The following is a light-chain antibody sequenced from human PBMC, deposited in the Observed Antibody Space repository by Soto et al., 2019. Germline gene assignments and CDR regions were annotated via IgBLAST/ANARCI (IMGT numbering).Light chain of an antibody. V-gene: IGKV3-15*01. Sequence: EIVLTQSPGTLSLSPGERATLSCRASQSVSNNYLAWYQQKPGQAPRLLIYGASTRATGVPARFSGSGFGTEFALTISTLQSEDFAVYYCQQYNNWPPVTFGGGTKVDIK. CDR3: QQYNNWPPVT. CDR1: QSVSNN. J-gene: IGKJ4*01. CDR2: GAS.